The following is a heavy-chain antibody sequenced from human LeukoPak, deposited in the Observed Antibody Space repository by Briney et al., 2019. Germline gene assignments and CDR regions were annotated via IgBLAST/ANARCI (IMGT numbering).Heavy chain of an antibody. CDR1: GFTFSSYG. J-gene: IGHJ3*02. CDR3: AKSEAGWELPPNAFEN. Sequence: GGSLRLSCAASGFTFSSYGMHWVRQAPGKGLEWVAFIRYDGSNKYYADSVKGRFTISRDNSKNTLYLQMNSLRAEDTAVYYCAKSEAGWELPPNAFENWGQGTMVTVSS. V-gene: IGHV3-30*02. CDR2: IRYDGSNK. D-gene: IGHD1-26*01.